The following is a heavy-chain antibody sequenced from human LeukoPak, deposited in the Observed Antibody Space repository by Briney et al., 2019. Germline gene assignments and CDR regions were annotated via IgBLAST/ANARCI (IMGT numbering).Heavy chain of an antibody. CDR2: IRQDGSER. V-gene: IGHV3-7*01. CDR3: ARDLGKAGGYSSAFDY. D-gene: IGHD6-19*01. CDR1: GFTFSSYW. J-gene: IGHJ4*02. Sequence: GGSLRLSCAASGFTFSSYWMSWVRQAQGNGLEWVANIRQDGSERYYVVSVKGRFTISRDNAKNSLYLQMDSLRAEDTAVYYCARDLGKAGGYSSAFDYWGQGTLVTVSS.